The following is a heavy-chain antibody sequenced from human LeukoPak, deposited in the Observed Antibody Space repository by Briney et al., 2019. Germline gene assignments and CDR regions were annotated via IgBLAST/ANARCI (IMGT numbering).Heavy chain of an antibody. D-gene: IGHD3-3*01. CDR2: ISSSSSYI. V-gene: IGHV3-21*01. Sequence: GGSLRLSCAASGFTFSSYSMNWVRQAPGKGLEWVSSISSSSSYIYYADSVKGRFTISRDNAKNSLYLQMNSLRAEDTAVYYCARSLRFLEWLLYPSPFDYWGQGTLATVSS. CDR1: GFTFSSYS. J-gene: IGHJ4*02. CDR3: ARSLRFLEWLLYPSPFDY.